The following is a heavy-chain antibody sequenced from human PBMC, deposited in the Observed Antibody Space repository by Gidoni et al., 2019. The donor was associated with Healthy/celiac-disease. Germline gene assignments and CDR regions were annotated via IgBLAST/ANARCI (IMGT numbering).Heavy chain of an antibody. D-gene: IGHD3-3*01. J-gene: IGHJ5*02. V-gene: IGHV1-69*01. CDR3: ARYPRGRGVVITDNWFDP. CDR2: IIPIFGTA. CDR1: GGTFSRYA. Sequence: QVQLVQSGAEVKKPGSSVKVSCKASGGTFSRYAISWVRQAPGQGLEWMGGIIPIFGTANYAQKFQGRVTITADESTSTAYMELSSLRSEDTAVYYCARYPRGRGVVITDNWFDPWGQGTLVTVSS.